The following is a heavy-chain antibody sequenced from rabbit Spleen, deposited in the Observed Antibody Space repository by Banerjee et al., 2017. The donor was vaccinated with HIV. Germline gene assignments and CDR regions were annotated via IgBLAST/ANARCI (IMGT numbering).Heavy chain of an antibody. V-gene: IGHV1S40*01. J-gene: IGHJ6*01. CDR1: GVSFSSSSY. CDR3: TRDLDL. Sequence: QSLEESGGDLVKPGASLTLTCTASGVSFSSSSYVCWVRQAPGKGLEWIACIDAGSSGFTYFATWAKGRFTCSKSSSTTVTLQITRLTAADTATYFCTRDLDLWGPGTLVTVS. CDR2: IDAGSSGFT.